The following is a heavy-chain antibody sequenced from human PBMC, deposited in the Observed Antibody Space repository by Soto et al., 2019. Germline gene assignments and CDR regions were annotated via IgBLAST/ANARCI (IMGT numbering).Heavy chain of an antibody. V-gene: IGHV5-10-1*01. J-gene: IGHJ6*02. D-gene: IGHD3-9*01. CDR2: IDPSDSYT. CDR1: GYSFTSYW. CDR3: ARGNYDILTGSTYGVDV. Sequence: PGESLKISCKGSGYSFTSYWISWVRQMPGKGLEWMGRIDPSDSYTNYSPSFQGHVTISDDKSISTAYLQWSSLKASDTDMYYCARGNYDILTGSTYGVDVWGQGTTVT.